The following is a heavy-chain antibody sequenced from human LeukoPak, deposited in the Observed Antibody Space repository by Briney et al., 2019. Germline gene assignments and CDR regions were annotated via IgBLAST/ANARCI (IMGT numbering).Heavy chain of an antibody. CDR3: ARLAAAGTFFYYYYMDV. D-gene: IGHD6-13*01. CDR1: GGSISSYY. V-gene: IGHV4-59*01. Sequence: PAETLSLTCTVSGGSISSYYWSWIRQPPGKGLEWIGSIYYSGSTNYNPSLKSRVTISVDTSKNQFSLKLSSVTAADTAVYYCARLAAAGTFFYYYYMDVWGKGTTVTVSS. CDR2: IYYSGST. J-gene: IGHJ6*03.